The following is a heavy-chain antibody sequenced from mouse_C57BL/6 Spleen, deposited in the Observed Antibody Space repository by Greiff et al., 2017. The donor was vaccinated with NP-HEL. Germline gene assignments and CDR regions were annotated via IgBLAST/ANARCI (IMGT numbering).Heavy chain of an antibody. J-gene: IGHJ3*01. CDR2: IWSGGST. V-gene: IGHV2-2*01. D-gene: IGHD1-2*01. Sequence: QVQLKESGPGLVQPSQSLSITCTVSGFSLTSYGVHWVRQSPGKGLEWLGVIWSGGSTDYNAAFISRLSISKDNSKSQVFFKMNSLQADDTAIYYCASHYDGAWFAYWGQGTLVTVSA. CDR3: ASHYDGAWFAY. CDR1: GFSLTSYG.